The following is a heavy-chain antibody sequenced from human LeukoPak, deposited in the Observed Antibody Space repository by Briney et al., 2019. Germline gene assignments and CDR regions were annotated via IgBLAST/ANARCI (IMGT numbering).Heavy chain of an antibody. D-gene: IGHD1-1*01. CDR1: GFRFDDHA. J-gene: IGHJ5*02. Sequence: GGSLRLSCAASGFRFDDHAMSWVRQAPGKGLEGVAGINWNAGTTVYRGSVKGRFTISRDNAKNSLYLQMNSLRAEDTALYYCARDSGNNWDANYFDAWGQGTLVTVSS. V-gene: IGHV3-20*04. CDR3: ARDSGNNWDANYFDA. CDR2: INWNAGTT.